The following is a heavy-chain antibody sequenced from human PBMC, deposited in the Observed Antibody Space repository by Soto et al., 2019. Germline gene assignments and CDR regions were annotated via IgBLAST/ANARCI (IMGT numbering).Heavy chain of an antibody. CDR1: GYTLTELS. CDR2: IIPIFGTA. V-gene: IGHV1-69*13. CDR3: ASLRGDPRWSYYTPQH. Sequence: SGKVSCKVSGYTLTELSMHWVRQAPGQGLEWMGGIIPIFGTANYAQKFQGRVTITADESTSTAYMELSSLRSEDTAVYYCASLRGDPRWSYYTPQH. J-gene: IGHJ1*01. D-gene: IGHD3-10*01.